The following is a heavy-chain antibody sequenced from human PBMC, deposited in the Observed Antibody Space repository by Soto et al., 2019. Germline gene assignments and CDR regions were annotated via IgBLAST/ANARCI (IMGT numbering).Heavy chain of an antibody. D-gene: IGHD3-10*01. Sequence: GGSLRLSCEASGFTFRTYGMHWVRQAPGKGLEWVAVIWYDGSKKNYADSVKGRFTISRDNSKNTVYLQMNSLRAEDTAVYYCARFYYGSEPWGQGTLVTVSS. V-gene: IGHV3-33*01. CDR3: ARFYYGSEP. J-gene: IGHJ5*02. CDR1: GFTFRTYG. CDR2: IWYDGSKK.